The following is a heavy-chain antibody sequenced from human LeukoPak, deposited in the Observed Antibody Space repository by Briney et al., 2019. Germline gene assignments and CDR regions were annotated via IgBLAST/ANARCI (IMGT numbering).Heavy chain of an antibody. Sequence: GGSLRLSCAASGFSFSSYEMNWVRQAPGKGLEWVSYISSSGSIMYSADSVKGRFTITRDNAKNSLYLQMNSLRAEDTAIYYCSGQYSSSSVVDYWGQGSLVTVAS. CDR2: ISSSGSIM. J-gene: IGHJ4*02. CDR1: GFSFSSYE. CDR3: SGQYSSSSVVDY. D-gene: IGHD6-6*01. V-gene: IGHV3-48*03.